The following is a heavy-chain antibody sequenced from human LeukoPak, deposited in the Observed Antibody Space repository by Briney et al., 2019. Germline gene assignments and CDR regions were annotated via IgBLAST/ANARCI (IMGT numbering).Heavy chain of an antibody. CDR2: IKQDGSEK. J-gene: IGHJ4*02. CDR1: GFTFSSYS. Sequence: PGGSLRLSCAASGFTFSSYSVSWVRQAPGKGLEWVANIKQDGSEKYYVDSVKGRFTISRDNAKNSLYLQMNSLRAEDTAVYYCARGGGRGSTRYFDYWGQGTLVTVSS. CDR3: ARGGGRGSTRYFDY. V-gene: IGHV3-7*01. D-gene: IGHD3-10*01.